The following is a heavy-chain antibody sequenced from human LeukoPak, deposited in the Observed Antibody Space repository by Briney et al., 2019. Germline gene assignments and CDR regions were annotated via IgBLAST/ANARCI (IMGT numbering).Heavy chain of an antibody. CDR3: AKVLFSSAYYPDY. D-gene: IGHD3-3*01. J-gene: IGHJ4*02. CDR2: ISGSGGST. Sequence: PGGSLRLSCAASGFTFSTYAMTWVRQSPGKGLEWVSSISGSGGSTYYVDSVKGRFTISRDNSKNTLFLQLNSLRAEDTAVYYCAKVLFSSAYYPDYWGQGTLVTVSS. V-gene: IGHV3-23*01. CDR1: GFTFSTYA.